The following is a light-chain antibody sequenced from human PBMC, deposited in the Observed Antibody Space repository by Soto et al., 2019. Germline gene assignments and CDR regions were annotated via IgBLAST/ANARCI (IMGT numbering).Light chain of an antibody. V-gene: IGKV1-5*01. CDR3: QQYNSYSPWT. CDR2: DAS. CDR1: QSISSW. J-gene: IGKJ1*01. Sequence: DNQITQSPATLSATVRDRVTITCRASQSISSWLAWYQQKPGKAPKLLIYDASSLESGVPSRFSGSGSGTEFTLTISSLQPDDFATYYCQQYNSYSPWTFCQGT.